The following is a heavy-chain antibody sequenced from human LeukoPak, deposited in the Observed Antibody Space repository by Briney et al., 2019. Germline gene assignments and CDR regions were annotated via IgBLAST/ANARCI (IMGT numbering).Heavy chain of an antibody. J-gene: IGHJ3*02. V-gene: IGHV3-74*01. CDR2: INTDGNST. D-gene: IGHD2-2*03. CDR1: GFTFSSYW. CDR3: VRDGFAFDI. Sequence: GGSLRLSCAASGFTFSSYWMHWVRQAPGKGLVWVSRINTDGNSTSYADSVRGRLTISRDNAKNTLYLQMNSLRAEDTAVYYCVRDGFAFDIWGQGTMVTVSS.